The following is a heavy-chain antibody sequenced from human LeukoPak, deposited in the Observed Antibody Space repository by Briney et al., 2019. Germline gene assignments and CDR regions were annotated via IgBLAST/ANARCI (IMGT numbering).Heavy chain of an antibody. J-gene: IGHJ4*02. V-gene: IGHV1-69*05. CDR3: ARGGPSNGYNLGDLDY. D-gene: IGHD5-24*01. CDR2: IIPIFGTA. CDR1: GGTFSSYA. Sequence: ASVKVSCKASGGTFSSYAISWVRQAPGQGLEWMGRIIPIFGTANYAQKFQGRVTITTDESTSTAYMELSSLRSEDTAVYYCARGGPSNGYNLGDLDYWGQGTLATVSS.